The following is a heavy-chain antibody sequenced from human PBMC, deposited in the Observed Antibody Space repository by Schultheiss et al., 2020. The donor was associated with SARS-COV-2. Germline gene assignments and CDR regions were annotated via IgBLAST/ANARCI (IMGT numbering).Heavy chain of an antibody. J-gene: IGHJ5*02. CDR2: INHSGST. Sequence: SQTLSLTCTVSGGSISSYYWSWIRQPPGKGLEWIGEINHSGSTNYNPSLKSRVTISVDKSKNQFSLKLSSVTAADTAVYYCARWGIAVAGTGSNWFDPWGQGTLVTVSS. CDR3: ARWGIAVAGTGSNWFDP. D-gene: IGHD6-19*01. CDR1: GGSISSYY. V-gene: IGHV4-34*01.